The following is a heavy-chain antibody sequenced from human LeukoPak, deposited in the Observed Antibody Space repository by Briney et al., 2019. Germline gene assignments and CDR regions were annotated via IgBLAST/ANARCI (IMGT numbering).Heavy chain of an antibody. D-gene: IGHD1-26*01. CDR3: AQDRYSGSYLFDY. CDR1: GFTVSSNY. V-gene: IGHV3-30*18. J-gene: IGHJ4*02. CDR2: ISNDGSNT. Sequence: PGGSLRLSCAASGFTVSSNYMSWVRQAPGKWLEWVAVISNDGSNTYYADSVKGRFAISRDNSKNTLYLQMNSLRAGDTAVYYCAQDRYSGSYLFDYWGQGTLVTVSS.